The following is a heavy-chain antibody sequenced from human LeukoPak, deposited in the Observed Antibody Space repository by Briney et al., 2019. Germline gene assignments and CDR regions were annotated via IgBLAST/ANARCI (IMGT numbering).Heavy chain of an antibody. J-gene: IGHJ5*01. CDR2: INPSGGTT. Sequence: ASVKVSCKASGYTFTNYYIHWVRQAPGQGLEWMGLINPSGGTTNCAQKFQGRVTMTRDTSISTVYMELSRLRSDDTAVYYCARASGSYWWFDSWGQGALVTVSS. D-gene: IGHD1-26*01. CDR1: GYTFTNYY. CDR3: ARASGSYWWFDS. V-gene: IGHV1-46*01.